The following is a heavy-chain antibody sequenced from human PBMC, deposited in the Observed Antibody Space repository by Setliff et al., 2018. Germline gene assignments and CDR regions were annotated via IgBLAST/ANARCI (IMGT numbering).Heavy chain of an antibody. J-gene: IGHJ6*03. CDR2: IIPILGTA. CDR1: GGTFSSYV. V-gene: IGHV1-69*06. CDR3: ARNAITGTTRKYYYYMDV. Sequence: ASVKVSCKASGGTFSSYVISWVRQAPGQGLEWMGGIIPILGTANYAQKFQGRVTITADKSTGTAYMELSSLRSEDTAVYYCARNAITGTTRKYYYYMDVWGKGTTVTVSS. D-gene: IGHD1-7*01.